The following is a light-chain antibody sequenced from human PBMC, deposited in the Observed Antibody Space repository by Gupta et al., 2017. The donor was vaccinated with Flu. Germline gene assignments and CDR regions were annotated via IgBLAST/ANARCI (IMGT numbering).Light chain of an antibody. V-gene: IGLV2-18*02. CDR2: EVS. CDR1: SSYIGSYNR. CDR3: SSYTSSSPPVV. Sequence: VTPSCTGSSSYIGSYNRVSWYQQPPATAPNLIIYEVSNRPSGVPDRFSGSKSGNTASLTIAGLQAEDEADYYCSSYTSSSPPVVFGGGTKLTVL. J-gene: IGLJ3*02.